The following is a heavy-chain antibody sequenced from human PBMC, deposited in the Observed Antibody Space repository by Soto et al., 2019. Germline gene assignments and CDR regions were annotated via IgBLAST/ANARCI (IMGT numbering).Heavy chain of an antibody. J-gene: IGHJ3*02. D-gene: IGHD3-22*01. CDR2: IWYDGSNK. CDR1: GFTFSSYG. CDR3: ARDETMIVVGRGAFDI. Sequence: GGSLRLSCAASGFTFSSYGMHWVRQAPGKGLEWVAVIWYDGSNKYYADSVKGRFTISRDNSKNTLYLQMNSLRAEDTAVYYCARDETMIVVGRGAFDIWGQGTMVTVSS. V-gene: IGHV3-33*01.